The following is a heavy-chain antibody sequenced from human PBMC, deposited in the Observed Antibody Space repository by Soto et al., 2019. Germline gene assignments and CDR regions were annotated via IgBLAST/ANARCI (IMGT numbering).Heavy chain of an antibody. J-gene: IGHJ6*02. CDR3: AKDPPWTVGPLAMDV. CDR2: FSGSGGNI. D-gene: IGHD1-26*01. Sequence: GGSLRLSCVASGFAFSTHAMSWVRQAPGKGLEWVSTFSGSGGNIYYAESVKGRLAISRDDSKNTLYLQMDSLRVEDTAVYYCAKDPPWTVGPLAMDVWGQGTTVTVSS. CDR1: GFAFSTHA. V-gene: IGHV3-23*01.